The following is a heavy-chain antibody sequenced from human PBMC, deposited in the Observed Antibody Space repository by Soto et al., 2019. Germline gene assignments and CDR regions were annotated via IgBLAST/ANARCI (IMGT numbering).Heavy chain of an antibody. D-gene: IGHD1-26*01. CDR1: GFTFSDYY. CDR2: ISSSSSYT. V-gene: IGHV3-11*06. CDR3: ARDRGSWQLFDY. Sequence: QVQLVESGGGLVKPGGSLRLSCAASGFTFSDYYMSWIRQAPGKGLEWVSYISSSSSYTNYADSVKGRFTISRDNAKNSLYLQMNSLRAEDTAVYYCARDRGSWQLFDYWGQGTLVTVSS. J-gene: IGHJ4*02.